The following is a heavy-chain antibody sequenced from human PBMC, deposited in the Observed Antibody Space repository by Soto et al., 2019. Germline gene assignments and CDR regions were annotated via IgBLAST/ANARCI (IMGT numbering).Heavy chain of an antibody. CDR2: INSDGSST. J-gene: IGHJ4*02. CDR3: ARLPGGSGSFIDY. V-gene: IGHV3-74*03. CDR1: GFIFSGYW. D-gene: IGHD3-10*01. Sequence: EVQLVESGGGLVQPGGSLRLSCAASGFIFSGYWMHWVRRAPGKGLVWVSRINSDGSSTTYAGSVKGRFTISRDNAKNTMYLQMNSLRAEDTAVYYCARLPGGSGSFIDYWGQGTLVTVSS.